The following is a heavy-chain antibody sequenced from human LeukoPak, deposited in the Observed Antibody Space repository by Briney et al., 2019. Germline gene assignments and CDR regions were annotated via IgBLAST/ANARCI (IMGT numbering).Heavy chain of an antibody. J-gene: IGHJ4*02. CDR3: AKGHKVGYCSGGSCRNRGYSYGYFDY. CDR1: GFTFSSYA. D-gene: IGHD2-15*01. CDR2: ISYDGSNK. V-gene: IGHV3-30*04. Sequence: GGSLRLSCAASGFTFSSYAMHWVRQAPGKGLEWVAVISYDGSNKYYADSVKGRFTISRDNSKNTLYLQMNSLRAEDTAVYYCAKGHKVGYCSGGSCRNRGYSYGYFDYWGQGTLVTVSS.